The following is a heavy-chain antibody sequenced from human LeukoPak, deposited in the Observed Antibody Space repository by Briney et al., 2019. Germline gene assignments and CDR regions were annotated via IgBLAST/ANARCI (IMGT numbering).Heavy chain of an antibody. D-gene: IGHD3-22*01. V-gene: IGHV3-23*01. J-gene: IGHJ1*01. CDR1: GFTFSSYA. CDR3: ATYSSLNRREFQY. Sequence: GGSLRLSCAASGFTFSSYAMSWVRQAPGKGLEWVSAITGSGGSTYYADSVKGRFTISRDNSKNTLYLQMNSLRAEDTAVYYCATYSSLNRREFQYWGQGTLLTVSS. CDR2: ITGSGGST.